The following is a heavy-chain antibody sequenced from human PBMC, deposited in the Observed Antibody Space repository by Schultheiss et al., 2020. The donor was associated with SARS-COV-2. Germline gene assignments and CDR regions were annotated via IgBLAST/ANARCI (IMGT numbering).Heavy chain of an antibody. CDR1: GFTFNTYT. CDR2: ISGDGDNT. J-gene: IGHJ4*02. CDR3: AKTWRPAAIQGGFDY. D-gene: IGHD2-2*02. V-gene: IGHV3-23*01. Sequence: GESLKISCAASGFTFNTYTMNWVRQAPGKGLEWVSTISGDGDNTYYADSVKGRFTISRDNPKNTLSLQMNNLRAEDTAVYYCAKTWRPAAIQGGFDYWGQGALVTVSS.